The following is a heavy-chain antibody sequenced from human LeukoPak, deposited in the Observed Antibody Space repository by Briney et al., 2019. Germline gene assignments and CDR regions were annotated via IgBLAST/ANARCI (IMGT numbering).Heavy chain of an antibody. D-gene: IGHD3-22*01. CDR3: ARNYYDDSGSFATYWYFDL. V-gene: IGHV4-59*11. Sequence: SETLSLTCTVSGGSFSGHYWSWIRQPPGKGLEWIENIYYLGATSYNPSLKSGVTISLDTPKNQFSLKPTSVTAADSAIYYCARNYYDDSGSFATYWYFDLWGRGTLVTVSS. CDR2: IYYLGAT. J-gene: IGHJ2*01. CDR1: GGSFSGHY.